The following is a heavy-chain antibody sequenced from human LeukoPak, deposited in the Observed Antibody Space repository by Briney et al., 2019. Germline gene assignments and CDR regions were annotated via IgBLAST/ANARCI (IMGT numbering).Heavy chain of an antibody. Sequence: GGSLRLSCVASGFTFSSYSMNWVRQAPGKGLEWVSSISSSSSYIYYADSVKGRFTISRDNAKNSLYLQMNSLRAEDTAVYYCARRDYGDYVRNAFDIWGQGTMVTVSS. J-gene: IGHJ3*02. CDR1: GFTFSSYS. D-gene: IGHD4-17*01. CDR3: ARRDYGDYVRNAFDI. CDR2: ISSSSSYI. V-gene: IGHV3-21*01.